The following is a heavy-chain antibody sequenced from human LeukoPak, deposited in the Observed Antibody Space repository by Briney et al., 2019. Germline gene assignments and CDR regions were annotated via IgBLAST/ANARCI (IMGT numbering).Heavy chain of an antibody. CDR1: GGSISSSSYY. Sequence: SETLSLTCTVSGGSISSSSYYWGWIRQPPGKGLEWIGEINHSGSTNYNPSLKSRVTISVDTSKNQFSLKLSSVTAADTAVYYCARGGGRDGYKPPVDYWGQGTLVTVSS. J-gene: IGHJ4*02. CDR3: ARGGGRDGYKPPVDY. V-gene: IGHV4-39*07. CDR2: INHSGST. D-gene: IGHD2-15*01.